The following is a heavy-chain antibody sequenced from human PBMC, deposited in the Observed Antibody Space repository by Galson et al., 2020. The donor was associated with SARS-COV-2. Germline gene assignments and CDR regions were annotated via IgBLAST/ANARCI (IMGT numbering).Heavy chain of an antibody. CDR2: ISNGGTYI. D-gene: IGHD2-8*01. CDR1: GFTFTSYT. V-gene: IGHV3-21*01. J-gene: IGHJ6*02. CDR3: ARDFINGPDPHYYGMDV. Sequence: TGGSLRLSCAASGFTFTSYTMNWVRQAPEKGLEWVSSISNGGTYIYYADSVKGRFTISRDNAKNSLFLQMNTLRAEDTAVYYCARDFINGPDPHYYGMDVWGQGTTVTVSS.